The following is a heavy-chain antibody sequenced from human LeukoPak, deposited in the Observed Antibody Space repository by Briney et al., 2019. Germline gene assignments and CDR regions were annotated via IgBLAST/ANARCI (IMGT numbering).Heavy chain of an antibody. D-gene: IGHD3-22*01. CDR1: GFTFSSYA. Sequence: GGSLRLSCAASGFTFSSYAMHWVRQAPGKGLEWVAVISYDGSNKYYADSVKGRFTISRDNSKNTLYLQMNSLRAEDTAVYYCARPPLTMIVVPESVVGYWGQGTLVTVSS. J-gene: IGHJ4*02. CDR2: ISYDGSNK. V-gene: IGHV3-30-3*01. CDR3: ARPPLTMIVVPESVVGY.